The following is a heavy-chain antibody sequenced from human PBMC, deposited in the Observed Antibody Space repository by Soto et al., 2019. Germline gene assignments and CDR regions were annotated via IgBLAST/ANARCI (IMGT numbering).Heavy chain of an antibody. CDR3: ARGDMITFGGVIDPLY. J-gene: IGHJ4*02. D-gene: IGHD3-16*02. V-gene: IGHV4-31*03. Sequence: KSSETLSLTCTVSGGSISSGGYYWSWIRQHPGKGLEWIGYIYYSGSTYYNPSLKSRVTISVDTSKNQFSLKLSSVTAADTAVYYCARGDMITFGGVIDPLYWGQGNRIIVSS. CDR2: IYYSGST. CDR1: GGSISSGGYY.